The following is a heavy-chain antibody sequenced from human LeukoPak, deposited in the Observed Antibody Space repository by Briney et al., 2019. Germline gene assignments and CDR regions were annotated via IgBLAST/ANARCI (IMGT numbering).Heavy chain of an antibody. CDR1: GFTFSSYA. J-gene: IGHJ4*02. Sequence: GGSLRLSCAASGFTFSSYAMHWVRQAPGKGLEWVAVISYDGSKKYYADSVKGRFTISRDNSKNTLYLQMNSLRAEDTAVYYCARAIVFTSSFDYWGQGTLVTVSS. V-gene: IGHV3-30-3*01. CDR3: ARAIVFTSSFDY. D-gene: IGHD1-26*01. CDR2: ISYDGSKK.